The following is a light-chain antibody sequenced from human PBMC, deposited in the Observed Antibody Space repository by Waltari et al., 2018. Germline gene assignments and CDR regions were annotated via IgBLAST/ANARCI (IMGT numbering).Light chain of an antibody. CDR2: LTN. CDR3: TAWDDSLNAWV. V-gene: IGLV1-47*01. CDR1: SSNIGRRY. Sequence: QSVLTQPPSASGTPGQRVTIPCSGSSSNIGRRYVYWYQQVPGTAPKLLISLTNQRPSGVPDRFSGSKSGTSASLAISGLRSDDEADYYCTAWDDSLNAWVFGGGTQLTV. J-gene: IGLJ3*02.